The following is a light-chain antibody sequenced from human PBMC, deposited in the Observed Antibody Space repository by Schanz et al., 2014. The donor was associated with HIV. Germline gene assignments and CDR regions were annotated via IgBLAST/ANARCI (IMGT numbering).Light chain of an antibody. CDR2: GAS. J-gene: IGKJ1*01. CDR3: QQFDNWPPWT. Sequence: EIVMTQSPATLSVSPGERATLSCRASQSVSNNLAWYQLKPGQAPRLLIFGASTRATGIPARFSGSGSGTEFTLTISSLQSEDFAVYYCQQFDNWPPWTFGQGTKVEFK. CDR1: QSVSNN. V-gene: IGKV3-15*01.